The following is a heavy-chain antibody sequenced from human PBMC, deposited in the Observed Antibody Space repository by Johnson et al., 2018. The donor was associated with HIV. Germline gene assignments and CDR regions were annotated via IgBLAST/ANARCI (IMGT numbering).Heavy chain of an antibody. CDR1: GFTFDDYA. CDR2: ISWNSGSI. V-gene: IGHV3-9*01. Sequence: VQVVESGGGLVQPGRSLRLSCTASGFTFDDYAMHWVRLAPGKGLEWVSGISWNSGSIAYADSVKGRFTTSRDNAKNSLYLQVKSLRAEDTALYLCAKDVSLVTMIAEGLAFDIWGQGTMVTVSS. J-gene: IGHJ3*02. D-gene: IGHD3-22*01. CDR3: AKDVSLVTMIAEGLAFDI.